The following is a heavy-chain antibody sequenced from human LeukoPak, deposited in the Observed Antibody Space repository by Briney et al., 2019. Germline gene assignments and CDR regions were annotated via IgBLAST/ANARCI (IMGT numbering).Heavy chain of an antibody. Sequence: GASVTVSCKASGGTFSSYAMSWVRQAPGKGLEWVSAISGSGGSTYYADSVKGRFTISRDNSKNTLYLQMNSLRAEDTAVYYCAKEGGGPYNWFDPWGQGTLVTVSS. V-gene: IGHV3-23*01. CDR3: AKEGGGPYNWFDP. CDR1: GGTFSSYA. J-gene: IGHJ5*02. CDR2: ISGSGGST. D-gene: IGHD1-26*01.